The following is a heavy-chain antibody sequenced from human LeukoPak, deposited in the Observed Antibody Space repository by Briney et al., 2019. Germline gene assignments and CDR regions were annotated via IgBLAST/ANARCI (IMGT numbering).Heavy chain of an antibody. CDR1: GYTFTSYG. CDR3: ARVGVEQWLLRAGSFDI. V-gene: IGHV1-18*01. CDR2: ISAYNGNT. D-gene: IGHD3-22*01. Sequence: GASVKVSCKASGYTFTSYGISWVRQAPGQGLEWMGWISAYNGNTNYAQKLQGRVTMTTDTSTSTAYMELRSLRSDDTAVYYCARVGVEQWLLRAGSFDIWGQGTMVTVSS. J-gene: IGHJ3*02.